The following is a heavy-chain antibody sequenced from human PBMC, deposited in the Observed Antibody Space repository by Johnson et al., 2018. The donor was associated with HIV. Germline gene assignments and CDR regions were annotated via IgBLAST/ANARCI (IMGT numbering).Heavy chain of an antibody. CDR3: ARDWDWGGAFDI. CDR1: GFALSHYA. D-gene: IGHD3/OR15-3a*01. J-gene: IGHJ3*02. Sequence: QVQLVESGGGVVQPGRSLRLCCAASGFALSHYAMHWVRQAPGKGLEWLAIISYDGSNKYYAGSVKGQFTISRDNSKNTLYLQMNGLRPVDTAVYYCARDWDWGGAFDIWGQGTMVTVSS. V-gene: IGHV3-30*04. CDR2: ISYDGSNK.